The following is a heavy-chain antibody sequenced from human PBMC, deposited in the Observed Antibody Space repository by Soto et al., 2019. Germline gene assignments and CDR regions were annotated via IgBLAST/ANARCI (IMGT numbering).Heavy chain of an antibody. Sequence: ASVKVSCKASGYTFTANYIHWVRQAPGQGFEWMGWINPKSGGTKYPQKFQGWVTMTRDRSISTVYMELTRLRSDDTAVYFCARGHSTDCSNGVCSFFYNHEMDVWGQGTTVTVSS. CDR1: GYTFTANY. CDR2: INPKSGGT. V-gene: IGHV1-2*04. CDR3: ARGHSTDCSNGVCSFFYNHEMDV. D-gene: IGHD2-8*01. J-gene: IGHJ6*02.